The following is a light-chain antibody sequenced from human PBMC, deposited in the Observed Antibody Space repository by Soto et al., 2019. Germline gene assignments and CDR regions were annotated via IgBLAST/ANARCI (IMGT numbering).Light chain of an antibody. J-gene: IGKJ1*01. V-gene: IGKV4-1*01. CDR1: QSVLYSSNNKNY. CDR2: WAS. CDR3: QQYYTTRT. Sequence: DLVLTPSPDSLAVSMGERATINCKSSQSVLYSSNNKNYLAWYQQKPGQPPKLLIYWASTRESGVPDRFSGSGSGTDFTLTISSLQAADVAVYYCQQYYTTRTFGQGTKVDIK.